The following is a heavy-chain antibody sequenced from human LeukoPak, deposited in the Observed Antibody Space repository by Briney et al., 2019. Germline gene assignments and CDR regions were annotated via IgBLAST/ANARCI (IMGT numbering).Heavy chain of an antibody. CDR2: IYYSGST. V-gene: IGHV4-39*07. D-gene: IGHD3-10*01. J-gene: IGHJ6*03. Sequence: SETLSLTCTVSGGSISSSSYYWGWIRQPPGKGLEWIGSIYYSGSTYYNPSLKSRVTISVDTSKNQFSLKLSSVTAADTAVYYCAHYYGSGSYWTHYYYYMDVWGKGTTVTVSS. CDR1: GGSISSSSYY. CDR3: AHYYGSGSYWTHYYYYMDV.